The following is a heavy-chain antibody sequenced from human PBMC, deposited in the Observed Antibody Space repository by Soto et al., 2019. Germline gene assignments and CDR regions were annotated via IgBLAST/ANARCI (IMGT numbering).Heavy chain of an antibody. Sequence: ASVKVSCKASGGTFSSYAISWVLQAPGQGLEWMGGIIPIFGTANYAQKFQGRVTITADESTSTAYMELSSLRSEDTAVYYCARDFEKWELRYWGQGTLVTVSS. J-gene: IGHJ4*02. CDR1: GGTFSSYA. D-gene: IGHD1-26*01. CDR2: IIPIFGTA. CDR3: ARDFEKWELRY. V-gene: IGHV1-69*13.